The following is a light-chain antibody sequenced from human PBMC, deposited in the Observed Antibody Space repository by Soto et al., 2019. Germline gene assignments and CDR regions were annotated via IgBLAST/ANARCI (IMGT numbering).Light chain of an antibody. Sequence: EIVMTQSPATLSLSPGERAALSCRASQSINSELAWYQQKPGPPPRLLIYGASTRATGVPARFTGSESGSEVTLTISGLQSEDFAVYYCQQGHNWPLTVGQGTRLEI. V-gene: IGKV3-15*01. CDR1: QSINSE. J-gene: IGKJ2*01. CDR2: GAS. CDR3: QQGHNWPLT.